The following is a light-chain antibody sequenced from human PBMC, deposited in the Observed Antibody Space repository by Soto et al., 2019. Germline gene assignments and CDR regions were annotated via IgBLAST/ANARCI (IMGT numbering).Light chain of an antibody. CDR2: AAS. J-gene: IGKJ2*01. CDR1: QSISSY. CDR3: QQSYSTPLYT. V-gene: IGKV1-39*01. Sequence: DIQMTQSPSSLSASVGDRFTITCRASQSISSYLNWYQQKPGKAPKLLIYAASSLQSGVPSRFGGSGSGTDFTLTISSLQPEDFATYYCQQSYSTPLYTFGQGTKVDIK.